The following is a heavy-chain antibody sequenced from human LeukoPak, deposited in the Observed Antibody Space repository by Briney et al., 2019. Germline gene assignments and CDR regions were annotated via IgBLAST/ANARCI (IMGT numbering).Heavy chain of an antibody. CDR3: ARVAKYYYGSETYYFFEH. Sequence: GGSLRLSCAASGFTFSSYGMHWVRQAPGKGLEWVANINQDGSEKYFVDSVKGRFTISRDNAKNSLYLQMNSLRVEDTAVYYCARVAKYYYGSETYYFFEHWGQGTPVTASS. J-gene: IGHJ4*02. V-gene: IGHV3-7*01. CDR2: INQDGSEK. D-gene: IGHD3-10*01. CDR1: GFTFSSYG.